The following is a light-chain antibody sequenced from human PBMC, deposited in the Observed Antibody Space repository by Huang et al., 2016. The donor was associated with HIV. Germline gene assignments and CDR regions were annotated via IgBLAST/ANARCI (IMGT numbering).Light chain of an antibody. CDR2: KVS. Sequence: DVVMTQSPLSLPVTLGQPASISCRSSQSLVHSDGSTYLNWFHQRPGQSPRRLIYKVSTRDAGGPDRFSGSGSGTDFTLKISRVEADDVGVYYCMQGTHWSPYTFGQGTKLEIK. CDR3: MQGTHWSPYT. CDR1: QSLVHSDGSTY. V-gene: IGKV2-30*02. J-gene: IGKJ2*01.